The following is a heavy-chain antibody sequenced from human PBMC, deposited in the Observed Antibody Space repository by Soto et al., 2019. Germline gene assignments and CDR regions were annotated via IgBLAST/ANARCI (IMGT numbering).Heavy chain of an antibody. CDR3: ATVEYNNSPYVSY. CDR1: GYKLNRYW. D-gene: IGHD1-1*01. J-gene: IGHJ4*02. V-gene: IGHV5-51*01. CDR2: IYPGDSDT. Sequence: GESLKISCKASGYKLNRYWIGWVRQVPGKGLEWMGVIYPGDSDTRYSPSFHGQVTISADKSINTAYLQWSSVKASDTAMYFCATVEYNNSPYVSYWGQGTLVTVSS.